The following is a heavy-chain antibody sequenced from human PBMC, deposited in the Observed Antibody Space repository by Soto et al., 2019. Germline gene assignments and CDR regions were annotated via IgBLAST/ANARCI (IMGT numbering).Heavy chain of an antibody. J-gene: IGHJ4*02. CDR3: ARAMAAAGTSFDY. D-gene: IGHD6-13*01. Sequence: QVQLQQWGAGLLKPSETLSLTCAVYGGSFSGYYWSWIRQPPGKGLEWIGEINHSGSTNYNPSLKRRVTISVDTSKNQFSLKLSSVTAADTAVYYCARAMAAAGTSFDYWGQGTLVTVSS. CDR1: GGSFSGYY. CDR2: INHSGST. V-gene: IGHV4-34*01.